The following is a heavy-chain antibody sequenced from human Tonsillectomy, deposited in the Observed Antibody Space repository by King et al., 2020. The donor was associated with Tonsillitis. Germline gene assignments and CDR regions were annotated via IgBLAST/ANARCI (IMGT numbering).Heavy chain of an antibody. CDR3: ASLAGGSVALS. CDR2: MYYSEAT. J-gene: IGHJ5*02. Sequence: QLQESGPGLVRPSETLSLTCSVSGGSISSSTYYWGWIRQPPGKGLEWIGSMYYSEATYYNPSLKSRVTISVDTSKNHFSLRLSSVTAADTAIYYCASLAGGSVALSWGQGTLVAVSS. V-gene: IGHV4-39*02. D-gene: IGHD6-19*01. CDR1: GGSISSSTYY.